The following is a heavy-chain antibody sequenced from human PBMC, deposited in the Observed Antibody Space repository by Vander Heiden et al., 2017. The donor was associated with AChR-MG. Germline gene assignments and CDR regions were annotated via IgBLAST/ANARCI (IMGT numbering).Heavy chain of an antibody. J-gene: IGHJ6*02. CDR1: GGTFRSYA. D-gene: IGHD3-3*01. Sequence: VQLVQSGAEVKKPGSSVKVSCKASGGTFRSYAISWVRQAPGQGLEWMGGIIPIFGTANYAQKFQGRVTITADKSTSTAYMELSSLRSEDTAVYYCARGPKNYDFWSGYFLSGMDVWGQGTTVTVSS. CDR3: ARGPKNYDFWSGYFLSGMDV. V-gene: IGHV1-69*06. CDR2: IIPIFGTA.